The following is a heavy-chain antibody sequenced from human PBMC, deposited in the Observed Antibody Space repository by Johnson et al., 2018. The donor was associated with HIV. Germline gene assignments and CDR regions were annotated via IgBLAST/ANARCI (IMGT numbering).Heavy chain of an antibody. D-gene: IGHD4-17*01. V-gene: IGHV3-NL1*01. J-gene: IGHJ3*02. CDR1: GFIFSDYG. Sequence: QVQLVESGGGVVQPGRSLRLSCAASGFIFSDYGMHWVRQAPGKGLEWVSLIYSGGSTYYADSVKGRFTISRDNSKNTLYLQMNSLRAEDTAVYYCARMTTTVSHHDAFDSRGQGTMVTVSS. CDR2: IYSGGST. CDR3: ARMTTTVSHHDAFDS.